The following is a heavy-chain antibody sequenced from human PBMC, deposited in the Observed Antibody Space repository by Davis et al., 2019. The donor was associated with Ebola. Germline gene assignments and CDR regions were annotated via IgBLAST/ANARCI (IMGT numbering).Heavy chain of an antibody. CDR2: TIPIFGTA. V-gene: IGHV1-69*13. J-gene: IGHJ4*02. CDR3: ARANWNDWALGY. CDR1: GGTFSSYA. D-gene: IGHD1-1*01. Sequence: AASVKVSCKASGGTFSSYAISWVRQAPGQGLEWMGGTIPIFGTANYAQKFQGRVTITADESTSTAYMELSSLRSEDTAVYYCARANWNDWALGYWGQGTLVTVSS.